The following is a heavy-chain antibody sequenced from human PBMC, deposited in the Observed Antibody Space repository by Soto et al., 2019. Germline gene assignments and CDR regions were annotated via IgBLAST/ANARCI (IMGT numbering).Heavy chain of an antibody. CDR1: GFTLRSYR. V-gene: IGHV3-74*01. J-gene: IGHJ4*02. CDR2: INSDGSST. CDR3: AREDHDSSGYYFVFGY. Sequence: GGSLRLSCAAPGFTLRSYRMHWVRQAPGKGLVWVSRINSDGSSTSYADSVKGRFTISRDDAKNTLYLQMNSLRAEDTAVYYCAREDHDSSGYYFVFGYWGQGTLVTVSS. D-gene: IGHD3-22*01.